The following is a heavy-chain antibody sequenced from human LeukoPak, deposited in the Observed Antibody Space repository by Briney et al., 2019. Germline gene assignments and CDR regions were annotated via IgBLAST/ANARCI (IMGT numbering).Heavy chain of an antibody. J-gene: IGHJ5*02. Sequence: PSQTLSLTCTVSGGSISSGGYYWSWIRQHPGKGLEWIGYIYYSGSTYYNPSLKSRVTISVDTSKNQFSLKLSSVTAADTAVYYCARVKAKNDYGDYHNWFDPWGQGTLVTVSS. V-gene: IGHV4-31*03. CDR2: IYYSGST. D-gene: IGHD4-17*01. CDR1: GGSISSGGYY. CDR3: ARVKAKNDYGDYHNWFDP.